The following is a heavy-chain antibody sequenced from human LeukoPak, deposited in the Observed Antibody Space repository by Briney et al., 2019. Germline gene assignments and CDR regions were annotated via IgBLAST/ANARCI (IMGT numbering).Heavy chain of an antibody. CDR3: AKDLQYYYDSSGYYGPSFDY. Sequence: GRSLRLSCAASGFNFDDYAMHWVRQAPGKGLEWVSGISWNSGSIGYADSVKGRFTISRDNAKNSLYLQMNSLRAEDTALYYCAKDLQYYYDSSGYYGPSFDYWGQGTLVTVSS. D-gene: IGHD3-22*01. V-gene: IGHV3-9*01. CDR2: ISWNSGSI. CDR1: GFNFDDYA. J-gene: IGHJ4*02.